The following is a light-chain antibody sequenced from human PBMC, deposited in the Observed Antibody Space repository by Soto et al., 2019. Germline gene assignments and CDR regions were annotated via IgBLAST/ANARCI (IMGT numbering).Light chain of an antibody. CDR3: QQYGSSPLT. CDR2: GVS. Sequence: PGERVTLSCRASQSVTSNYLAWYQQKPGQAPRLLIYGVSSRATGIPDRFSGRGSGTDFTLTISRLEPEDFAVYYCQQYGSSPLTFGGGTKVEIK. CDR1: QSVTSNY. J-gene: IGKJ4*01. V-gene: IGKV3-20*01.